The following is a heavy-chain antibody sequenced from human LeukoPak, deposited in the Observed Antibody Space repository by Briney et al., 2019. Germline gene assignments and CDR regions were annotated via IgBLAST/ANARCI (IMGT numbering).Heavy chain of an antibody. J-gene: IGHJ5*02. CDR2: IYYSGST. CDR3: ARRGYSYGYWFDP. D-gene: IGHD5-18*01. CDR1: GGSISSGGYY. Sequence: SQALSLTCTVSGGSISSGGYYWSWIRQHPGKGLEWIGYIYYSGSTYYNPSLKSRVTISVDTSKNQFSLKLSSVTAADTAVYYCARRGYSYGYWFDPWGQGTLVTVSS. V-gene: IGHV4-31*03.